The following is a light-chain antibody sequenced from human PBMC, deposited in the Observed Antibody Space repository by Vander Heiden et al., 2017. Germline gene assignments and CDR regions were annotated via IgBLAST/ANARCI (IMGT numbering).Light chain of an antibody. V-gene: IGKV1-39*01. J-gene: IGKJ4*01. CDR3: QQSYSTPRLT. Sequence: RVTITCRASQSISSYLTWYEQKPGKAPKLLIYAASSLQSGVPSRFSGSGSGTDFTLTISSLQPEDFATYYCQQSYSTPRLTFGGGTKVEIK. CDR1: QSISSY. CDR2: AAS.